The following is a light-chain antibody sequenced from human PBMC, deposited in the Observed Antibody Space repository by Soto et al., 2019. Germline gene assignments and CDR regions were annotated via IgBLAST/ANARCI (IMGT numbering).Light chain of an antibody. CDR1: VLASKY. CDR3: YSAADNVGV. J-gene: IGLJ3*02. CDR2: KDS. Sequence: SYELTQPSSVSVSAGQTARITCSGDVLASKYGRWFQQKPGQAPVLVIYKDSERPSGIPERFSGSSSGTTVTLTISGAQVEDEAAYYCYSAADNVGVFGGGTKLTVL. V-gene: IGLV3-27*01.